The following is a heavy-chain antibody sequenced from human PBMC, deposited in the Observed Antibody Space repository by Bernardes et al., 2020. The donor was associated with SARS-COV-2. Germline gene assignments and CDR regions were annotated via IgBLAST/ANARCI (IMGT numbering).Heavy chain of an antibody. CDR3: TKDIGVVVAAAFDY. V-gene: IGHV3-9*01. D-gene: IGHD2-15*01. CDR1: GFTFDDYA. CDR2: ISWNSGSI. Sequence: GGSLRLSCAASGFTFDDYAMHWVRQAPGKGLEWVSGISWNSGSIGYADSVKGRFTISRDNAKNSLYLQMNSLRAEDTALYYCTKDIGVVVAAAFDYWGQGTLVTVSS. J-gene: IGHJ4*02.